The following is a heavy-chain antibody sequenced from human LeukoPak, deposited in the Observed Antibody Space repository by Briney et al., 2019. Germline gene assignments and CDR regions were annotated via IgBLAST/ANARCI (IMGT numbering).Heavy chain of an antibody. CDR2: INPSGGST. D-gene: IGHD3-22*01. CDR1: GYTFTSYY. V-gene: IGHV1-46*01. J-gene: IGHJ3*02. Sequence: ASEKVSCKASGYTFTSYYMHWVRQAPGQGLEWMGIINPSGGSTSYAQKFQGRVTMTRDTSTSTVYMELSSLRSEDTAVYYCARRFDGYDSSGYYEDAFDIWGQGTMVTVSS. CDR3: ARRFDGYDSSGYYEDAFDI.